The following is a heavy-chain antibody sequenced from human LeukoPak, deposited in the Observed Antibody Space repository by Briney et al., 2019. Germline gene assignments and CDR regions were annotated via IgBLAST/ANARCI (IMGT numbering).Heavy chain of an antibody. Sequence: PGGSLRLSCAASGFTFSSYSMNWVRQAPGKGLEWVSSISSSSSYIYYADSVKGRFTISRDNAKNSLYLQMNSLRAEDTAVYYCARGGPWELPLDSWGQGTLVTVSS. CDR2: ISSSSSYI. D-gene: IGHD1-26*01. J-gene: IGHJ4*02. V-gene: IGHV3-21*01. CDR1: GFTFSSYS. CDR3: ARGGPWELPLDS.